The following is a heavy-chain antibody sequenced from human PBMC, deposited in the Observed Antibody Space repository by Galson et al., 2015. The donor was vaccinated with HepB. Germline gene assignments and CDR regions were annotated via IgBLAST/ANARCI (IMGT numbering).Heavy chain of an antibody. V-gene: IGHV6-1*01. CDR2: PYYKSKWYT. J-gene: IGHJ5*02. D-gene: IGHD6-19*01. CDR3: ARGGSTAWPRSWFDP. Sequence: CAISGDSVSSNNAAWNWIRQSPSRGLEWLGRPYYKSKWYTEYAASVRNRLTVNPDTSTNQFSLQLKSVTPEDTAVYYCARGGSTAWPRSWFDPWGQGTLVTVSS. CDR1: GDSVSSNNAA.